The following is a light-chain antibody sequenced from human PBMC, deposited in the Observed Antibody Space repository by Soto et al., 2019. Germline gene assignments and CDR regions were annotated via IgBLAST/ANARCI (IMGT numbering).Light chain of an antibody. CDR1: QSISSSY. CDR3: QQRNGWPRT. V-gene: IGKV3D-20*02. Sequence: EIVMTQSPDTLSVSPGERATLSCRASQSISSSYLAWYQQRPGQAPRLLIYNASNRVPGVPDRFSASGSGTDFTLSISSLEPEDFAVYYCQQRNGWPRTFGQGTKVDIK. J-gene: IGKJ1*01. CDR2: NAS.